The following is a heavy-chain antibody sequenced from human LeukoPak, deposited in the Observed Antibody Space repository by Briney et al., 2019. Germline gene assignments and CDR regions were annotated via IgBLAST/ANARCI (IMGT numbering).Heavy chain of an antibody. J-gene: IGHJ6*03. CDR1: GFTFSSYT. D-gene: IGHD1-26*01. Sequence: GGSLRLSCVASGFTFSSYTMKWVRQAPGKGLEWVSSISSSSSYIYYADSVKGRFTISRDNAKNSLFLQMNSLRAEDTAVYFCARATWDPNYYYYMDVWGKGTTVTISS. V-gene: IGHV3-21*01. CDR3: ARATWDPNYYYYMDV. CDR2: ISSSSSYI.